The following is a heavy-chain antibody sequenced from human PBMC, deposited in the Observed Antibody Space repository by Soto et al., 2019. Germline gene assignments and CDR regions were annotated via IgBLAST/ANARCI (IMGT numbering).Heavy chain of an antibody. D-gene: IGHD3-22*01. J-gene: IGHJ4*02. CDR2: ISNDGSNK. CDR1: GFTFSNYG. Sequence: QVQLVESGGGVVQPGRSLRLSCGASGFTFSNYGMHWVRQAPGKGLEWVSFISNDGSNKNYADSVKCRFSISRDNSENTLSLQLNSLRAEDTAVYFCAKDKLPVYYYHSRGPFDSWGQGTLVTVSS. V-gene: IGHV3-30*18. CDR3: AKDKLPVYYYHSRGPFDS.